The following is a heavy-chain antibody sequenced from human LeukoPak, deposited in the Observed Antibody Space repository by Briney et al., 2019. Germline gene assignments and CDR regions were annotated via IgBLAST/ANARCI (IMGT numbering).Heavy chain of an antibody. CDR3: ARDQGDIVVVPAAMDY. J-gene: IGHJ4*02. Sequence: GGTLRLSCAASGFSFSTYGMSWVRQAPGKGLEWVSSISGSGGKTYYAGSVKGRFTISRDNSKNTLYLQMNSLRAEDTAVYYCARDQGDIVVVPAAMDYWGQGTLVTVSS. D-gene: IGHD2-2*01. V-gene: IGHV3-23*01. CDR1: GFSFSTYG. CDR2: ISGSGGKT.